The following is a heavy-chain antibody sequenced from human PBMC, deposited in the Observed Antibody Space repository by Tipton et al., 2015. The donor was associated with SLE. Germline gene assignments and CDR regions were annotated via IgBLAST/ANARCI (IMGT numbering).Heavy chain of an antibody. Sequence: SLRLSCAASGFTFSSYAMHWVRQAPGKGLEWVAVISYDGSNKYYADSVKGRFTISRDNSKNTLYLQMNSLRAEDTAVYYCARVPDEFDYGGNSDAFDIWGQGTMVTVSS. J-gene: IGHJ3*02. D-gene: IGHD4-23*01. CDR2: ISYDGSNK. CDR3: ARVPDEFDYGGNSDAFDI. V-gene: IGHV3-30-3*01. CDR1: GFTFSSYA.